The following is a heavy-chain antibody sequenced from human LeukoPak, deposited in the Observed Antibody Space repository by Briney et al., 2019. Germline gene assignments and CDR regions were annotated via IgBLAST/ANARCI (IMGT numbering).Heavy chain of an antibody. J-gene: IGHJ6*02. Sequence: QPGGSLRLSCAASGFTFSSYSMNWVRQAPGKGLEWVSYISSSSSTIYYADSVKGRFTISRDNAKNSLYLQMNSLRDEDTAVYYCARGSSRLGYYYGMDVWGQGTTVTVSS. CDR3: ARGSSRLGYYYGMDV. V-gene: IGHV3-48*02. CDR1: GFTFSSYS. D-gene: IGHD6-13*01. CDR2: ISSSSSTI.